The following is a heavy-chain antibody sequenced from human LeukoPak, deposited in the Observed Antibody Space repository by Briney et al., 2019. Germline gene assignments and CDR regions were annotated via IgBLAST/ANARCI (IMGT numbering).Heavy chain of an antibody. Sequence: GGSLRLSCAASGFTVSSNYMSWVRQAPGKGLERVSVIYSGGSTYYADSVKGRFTISRDNSKNTLYLQMNSLRAEDTAVYYCARVPYDSSGYYFMSAFDIWGQGTMVTVSS. CDR1: GFTVSSNY. CDR2: IYSGGST. D-gene: IGHD3-22*01. J-gene: IGHJ3*02. V-gene: IGHV3-66*01. CDR3: ARVPYDSSGYYFMSAFDI.